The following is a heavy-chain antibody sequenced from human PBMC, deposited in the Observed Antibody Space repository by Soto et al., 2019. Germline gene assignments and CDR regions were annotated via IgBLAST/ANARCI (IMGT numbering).Heavy chain of an antibody. Sequence: EVQLVESGGGLVKPGGSLRLSCAASGFTFSSYSMNWVRQAPGKGLEWVSSISSSSSYIYYADSVKGRFTISRDNAKNSLYLQMNSLRAEDTAVYYCARDRGNYLTTTYYFDYWGQGTLVTVSS. CDR2: ISSSSSYI. J-gene: IGHJ4*02. CDR3: ARDRGNYLTTTYYFDY. V-gene: IGHV3-21*01. D-gene: IGHD3-16*01. CDR1: GFTFSSYS.